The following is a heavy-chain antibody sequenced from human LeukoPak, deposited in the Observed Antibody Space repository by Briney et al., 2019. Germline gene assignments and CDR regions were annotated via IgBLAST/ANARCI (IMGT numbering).Heavy chain of an antibody. Sequence: PGGSLRLSCAASGFTVSSNYVSWVRQAPGKGLEWVSVIYSGGSTYYADSVKGRFTISRDNSKNTLYLQMNSLRAEDTAVYYCARDPTFQDYYDSSGYYDYWGQGTLVTVSS. J-gene: IGHJ4*02. V-gene: IGHV3-66*01. CDR1: GFTVSSNY. D-gene: IGHD3-22*01. CDR3: ARDPTFQDYYDSSGYYDY. CDR2: IYSGGST.